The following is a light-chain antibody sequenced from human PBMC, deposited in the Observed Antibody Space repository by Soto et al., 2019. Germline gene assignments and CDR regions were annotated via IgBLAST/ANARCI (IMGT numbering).Light chain of an antibody. CDR2: GAS. CDR1: QSVSNN. Sequence: EIVMTQSPATLSVSPGERATLSCRASQSVSNNLAWYQQKPGQATRLLIYGASTRANGIPARFSGSGSGTEFTLTISSLQSEDFAVYYCQQYNNWHPITFGQGTRLEIK. V-gene: IGKV3-15*01. J-gene: IGKJ5*01. CDR3: QQYNNWHPIT.